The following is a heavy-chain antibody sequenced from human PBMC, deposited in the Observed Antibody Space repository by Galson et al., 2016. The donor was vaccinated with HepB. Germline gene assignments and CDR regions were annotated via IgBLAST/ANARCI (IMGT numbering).Heavy chain of an antibody. CDR1: GYTFTGYY. V-gene: IGHV1-2*02. CDR2: INPNSGDT. J-gene: IGHJ4*02. CDR3: AREGGGYGSGWYFIDR. Sequence: SVKVSCKASGYTFTGYYMHWMRQAPGQGLEWMGWINPNSGDTTYPKKFQGRVTMTRDTSISTAYMELSRLRNDDTAIYYCAREGGGYGSGWYFIDRWGQGTLVTVSP. D-gene: IGHD6-19*01.